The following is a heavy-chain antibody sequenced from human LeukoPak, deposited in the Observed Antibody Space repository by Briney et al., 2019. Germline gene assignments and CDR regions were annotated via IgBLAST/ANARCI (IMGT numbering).Heavy chain of an antibody. V-gene: IGHV4-38-2*02. D-gene: IGHD2-8*02. J-gene: IGHJ4*02. CDR2: IYHSGST. CDR1: GYSISSGYY. Sequence: PSETLSLACTVSGYSISSGYYWGWIRQPPGKGLEWIGSIYHSGSTYYNPSLKSRVTISADTSKNQFSLKLDSVTAADTAVYYCARGYWFYFDYWGQGTLVTVSS. CDR3: ARGYWFYFDY.